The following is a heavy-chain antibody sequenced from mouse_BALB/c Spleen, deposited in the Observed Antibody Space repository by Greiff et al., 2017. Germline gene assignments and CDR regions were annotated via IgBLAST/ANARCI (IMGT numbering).Heavy chain of an antibody. Sequence: QVQLQQSGAELAKPGASVKMSCKASGYTFTSYWMHWVKQRPGQGLEWIGYINPSTGYTEYNQKFKDKATLTADKSSSTAYMQLSSLTSEDSAVYYCARSYRYGWYFDVWGAGTTVTVSS. D-gene: IGHD2-14*01. CDR1: GYTFTSYW. V-gene: IGHV1-7*01. J-gene: IGHJ1*01. CDR3: ARSYRYGWYFDV. CDR2: INPSTGYT.